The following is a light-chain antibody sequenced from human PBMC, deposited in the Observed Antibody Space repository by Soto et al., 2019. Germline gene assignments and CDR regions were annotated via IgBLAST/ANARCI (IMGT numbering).Light chain of an antibody. V-gene: IGKV3-15*01. J-gene: IGKJ4*01. CDR2: GAS. Sequence: IVMTQSPATLSVSPGERATLSCRASQSVSSNLAWYQQKPGQAPRLLIYGASTRATGIPARFSGSGSGTEFTLTISSLQSEDFAVSYCQQYHTWPLTFGGGTKVDI. CDR1: QSVSSN. CDR3: QQYHTWPLT.